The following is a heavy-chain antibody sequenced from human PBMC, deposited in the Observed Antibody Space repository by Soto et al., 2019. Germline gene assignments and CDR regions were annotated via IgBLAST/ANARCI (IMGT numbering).Heavy chain of an antibody. CDR2: IKRGADGGTT. J-gene: IGHJ4*02. V-gene: IGHV3-15*07. Sequence: EVQVVESGGGLVKPGGSLRLSCAASGFRLSDAWVHWVRQAPGKGLQWVGRIKRGADGGTTDYAAPVKGRFIISRDDSKNTLFLHMNSLISDDTGVYYCVPDEVPQWGQGTLVTVSP. CDR1: GFRLSDAW. CDR3: VPDEVPQ.